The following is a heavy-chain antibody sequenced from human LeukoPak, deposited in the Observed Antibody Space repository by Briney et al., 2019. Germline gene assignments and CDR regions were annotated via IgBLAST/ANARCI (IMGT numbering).Heavy chain of an antibody. CDR2: INHSGTT. D-gene: IGHD4-23*01. CDR3: ARAVTKGDFDY. Sequence: SETLSLTCAVYGGSFSVYYWSWIRQPPGKGLEWIGEINHSGTTNYNPSLKSRVTISVDTTKNQFSLKLSSVTAADTAVYYCARAVTKGDFDYWGQGTLVTVSS. CDR1: GGSFSVYY. V-gene: IGHV4-34*01. J-gene: IGHJ4*02.